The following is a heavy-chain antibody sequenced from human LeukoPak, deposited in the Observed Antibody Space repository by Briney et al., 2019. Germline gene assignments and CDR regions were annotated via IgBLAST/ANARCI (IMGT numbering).Heavy chain of an antibody. Sequence: PGGSLRLSCAASGFTVSSNYMSWVRQAPGKGLEWVSVIYSGGSTYYADSVKGRFTISRDNSKNTLYVQMNGLRAEDTAVYYCTSGTYYSPFDYWGQGTLVTVSS. CDR1: GFTVSSNY. J-gene: IGHJ4*02. V-gene: IGHV3-53*01. CDR3: TSGTYYSPFDY. D-gene: IGHD3-10*01. CDR2: IYSGGST.